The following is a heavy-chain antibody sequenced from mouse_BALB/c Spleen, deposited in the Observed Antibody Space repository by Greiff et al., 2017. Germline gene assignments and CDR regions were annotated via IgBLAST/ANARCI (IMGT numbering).Heavy chain of an antibody. D-gene: IGHD1-2*01. CDR3: ARYDTTACYFDY. V-gene: IGHV5-9-4*01. CDR1: GFTFSSYA. Sequence: EVKLMESGGGLVQPGGSLKLSCAASGFTFSSYAMSWVRQSPEKRLEWVAEISSGGSYTYYPDTVTGRFTISRDNAKHTLYLEMSSLRSEDTAMYYCARYDTTACYFDYWGQGTTLTVSS. J-gene: IGHJ2*01. CDR2: ISSGGSYT.